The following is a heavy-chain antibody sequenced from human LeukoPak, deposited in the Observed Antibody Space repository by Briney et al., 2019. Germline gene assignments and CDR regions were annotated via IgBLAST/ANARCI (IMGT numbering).Heavy chain of an antibody. CDR1: GGSISSYY. CDR3: ARAYLALLDI. V-gene: IGHV4-30-4*08. J-gene: IGHJ3*02. Sequence: SETLSLTCTVSGGSISSYYWSWIRQPPGKGLEWIGYIYYSGSTYYNPSLKSRVTISVDTSKNQFSLKLSSVTAADTAVYYCARAYLALLDIWGQGTMVTVSS. CDR2: IYYSGST.